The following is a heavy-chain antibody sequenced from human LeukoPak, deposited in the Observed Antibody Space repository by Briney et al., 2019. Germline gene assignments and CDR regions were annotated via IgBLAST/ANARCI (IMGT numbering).Heavy chain of an antibody. CDR1: GFTFSYYA. Sequence: PGGSLRLSCAASGFTFSYYAMSWVRQAPGKGLEWVSAISGSGGSTYYADSVKGRFTISRDNSKNTLYLQMNSLRAEDTAVYYCAKEGDEYYDFWSGSLIRYYMDVWGKGTTVTVSS. J-gene: IGHJ6*03. D-gene: IGHD3-3*01. CDR2: ISGSGGST. CDR3: AKEGDEYYDFWSGSLIRYYMDV. V-gene: IGHV3-23*01.